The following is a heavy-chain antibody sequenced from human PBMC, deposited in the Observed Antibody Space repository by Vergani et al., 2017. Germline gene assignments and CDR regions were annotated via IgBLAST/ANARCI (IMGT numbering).Heavy chain of an antibody. V-gene: IGHV4-39*01. Sequence: QLHLQESGPGLVKPSETLSLTCTVSGGSISSSSYYWGWIRQPPGKGLEWIGSIYYSGSTYYNPSLKSRVTISVDTSKNQFSLKLSSVTAADTAVYYCARYKGGYENFDYWGQGTLVTVSS. CDR2: IYYSGST. CDR1: GGSISSSSYY. J-gene: IGHJ4*02. CDR3: ARYKGGYENFDY. D-gene: IGHD5-12*01.